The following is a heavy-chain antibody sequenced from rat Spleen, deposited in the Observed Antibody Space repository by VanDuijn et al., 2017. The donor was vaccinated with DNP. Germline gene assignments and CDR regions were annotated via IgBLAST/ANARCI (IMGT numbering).Heavy chain of an antibody. V-gene: IGHV10-4*01. D-gene: IGHD1-10*01. J-gene: IGHJ2*01. Sequence: EVQVVESGGGLVQPKGSLKLSCAASGFDFNTYAMSWVRQAPGKGLDWVASISLKTHNYATLYADSVKERFTISRDDSQSMVYLQMNNLKTEDTALYYCEGYNNYFDYWGQGVMVTVSS. CDR1: GFDFNTYA. CDR3: EGYNNYFDY. CDR2: ISLKTHNYAT.